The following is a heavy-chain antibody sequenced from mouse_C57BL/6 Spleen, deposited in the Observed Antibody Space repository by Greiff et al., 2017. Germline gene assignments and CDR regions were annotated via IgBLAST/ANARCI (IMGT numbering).Heavy chain of an antibody. CDR2: IYPGSGST. CDR1: GYTFTSYW. D-gene: IGHD2-3*01. CDR3: ARVDGNYYAMDY. J-gene: IGHJ4*01. Sequence: VQLQQPGAELVKPGASVKMSCKASGYTFTSYWITWVKQRPGQGLAWIGDIYPGSGSTNYNEKFKSKATLTVDTSSSTAYMQLSSLTSEDSAVYYCARVDGNYYAMDYWGQGTSVTVSS. V-gene: IGHV1-55*01.